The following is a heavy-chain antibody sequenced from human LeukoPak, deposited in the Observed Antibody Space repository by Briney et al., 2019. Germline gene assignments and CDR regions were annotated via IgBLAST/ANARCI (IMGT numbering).Heavy chain of an antibody. CDR1: GGTFSSYA. Sequence: SEKVSCKASGGTFSSYAISWVRQAPGQGLEWMGGIIPIFGTANYAQKFQGRVTITADKSTSTAYMELSSLRSEDTAVYYCARTYGSGSYSYYYYYMDVWGKGATVTVSS. J-gene: IGHJ6*03. V-gene: IGHV1-69*06. CDR3: ARTYGSGSYSYYYYYMDV. D-gene: IGHD3-10*01. CDR2: IIPIFGTA.